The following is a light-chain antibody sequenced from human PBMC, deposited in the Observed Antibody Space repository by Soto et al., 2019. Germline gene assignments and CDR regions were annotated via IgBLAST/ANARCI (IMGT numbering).Light chain of an antibody. CDR2: DSS. J-gene: IGKJ4*01. CDR1: QSVSSSY. Sequence: DILLTPSPCTLSLSPGERAPLSCRASQSVSSSYLAWYQQKPGQAPRLLIYDSSNRATGIPPRFSGSGSGTDFTLTISSLESEDFAVYYCQQRVNRVTFGGGTKVDIK. CDR3: QQRVNRVT. V-gene: IGKV3D-20*02.